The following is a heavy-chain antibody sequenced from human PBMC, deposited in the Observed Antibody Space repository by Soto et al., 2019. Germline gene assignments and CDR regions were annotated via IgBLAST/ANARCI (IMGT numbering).Heavy chain of an antibody. V-gene: IGHV4-39*01. CDR1: GGSISSSSYY. CDR2: IYYSGST. CDR3: ARHVPTSDNGEVWYFDL. D-gene: IGHD3-10*01. J-gene: IGHJ2*01. Sequence: QLQLQESGPGLVKPSETLSLTCTVSGGSISSSSYYWGWIRQPPGKGLEWIGSIYYSGSTYYNPSLKSRVTISVDTSKTQFSLKLSSVTAADTAVYYCARHVPTSDNGEVWYFDLWGRGTLVTVSS.